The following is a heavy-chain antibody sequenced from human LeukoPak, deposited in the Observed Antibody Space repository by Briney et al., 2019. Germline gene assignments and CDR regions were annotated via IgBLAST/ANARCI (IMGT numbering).Heavy chain of an antibody. J-gene: IGHJ4*02. CDR1: GFTFSSYA. CDR3: ARGLQSGTQRGYFDY. V-gene: IGHV3-30-3*01. CDR2: ISYDGSNK. Sequence: PGGSLRLSCVASGFTFSSYAMHWVRQAPGKGLEWVAVISYDGSNKYYADSVKGRFTISRDNSNITLYLQMNSLRAEDTAVYFCARGLQSGTQRGYFDYWGQGTLVTVSS. D-gene: IGHD3-10*01.